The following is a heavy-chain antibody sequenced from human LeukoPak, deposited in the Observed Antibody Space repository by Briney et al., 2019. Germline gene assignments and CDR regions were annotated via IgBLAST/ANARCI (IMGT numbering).Heavy chain of an antibody. D-gene: IGHD6-19*01. Sequence: ASVKVSCKASGYTFTNYYVHWVRQAPGQGLEWMGIINPSGGSTSYAQKFEGRVTMTRDTSTTTVYMELSSLRSEDTAVYYCARVARASGSSLYYFDYWGQGTLVTVSS. J-gene: IGHJ4*02. V-gene: IGHV1-46*01. CDR1: GYTFTNYY. CDR2: INPSGGST. CDR3: ARVARASGSSLYYFDY.